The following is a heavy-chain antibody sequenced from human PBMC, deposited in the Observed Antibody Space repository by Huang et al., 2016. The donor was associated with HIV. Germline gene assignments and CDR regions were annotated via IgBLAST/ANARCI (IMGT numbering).Heavy chain of an antibody. CDR3: AAHGRIVGIPAAPLRFDP. CDR2: SYHSGTT. V-gene: IGHV4-39*01. D-gene: IGHD6-13*01. CDR1: GGSISSSSYS. J-gene: IGHJ5*02. Sequence: LQLQESGPGLVKPSETLSLTCTVSGGSISSSSYSWGWIRPPPGKGLEWIGRSYHSGTTYYNPALKSRVTISVDTSRTQFSLKLSSVTAADTAVYYCAAHGRIVGIPAAPLRFDPWGQGTLVTVSS.